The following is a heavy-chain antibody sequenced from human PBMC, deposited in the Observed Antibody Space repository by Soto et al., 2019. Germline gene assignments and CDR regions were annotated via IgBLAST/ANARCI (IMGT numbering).Heavy chain of an antibody. CDR2: ISWNSGNI. Sequence: GVSLRLSCAASGFSFDGYAMNWVRQPPGKGLEWVSGISWNSGNIDYADSVKGRFTISRDNAKNSLYLQMNSLRAEDMALYYCVKASTYSSSQGWFDPWGQGTMVTVSS. J-gene: IGHJ5*02. D-gene: IGHD6-6*01. CDR3: VKASTYSSSQGWFDP. V-gene: IGHV3-9*03. CDR1: GFSFDGYA.